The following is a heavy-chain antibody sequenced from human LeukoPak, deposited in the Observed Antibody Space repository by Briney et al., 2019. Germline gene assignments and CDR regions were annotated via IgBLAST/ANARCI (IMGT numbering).Heavy chain of an antibody. J-gene: IGHJ6*02. V-gene: IGHV1-69*02. Sequence: SVKVSCKASGDTFSSYTISWVRQAPGQGLEWMGMIIPILGIANYAQKFQGRVTITADKSTSTAYMELSSLRSEDTAVYYCARVILSGSPYYYYYGMDVWGQGTTVTVSS. CDR3: ARVILSGSPYYYYYGMDV. CDR2: IIPILGIA. D-gene: IGHD1-26*01. CDR1: GDTFSSYT.